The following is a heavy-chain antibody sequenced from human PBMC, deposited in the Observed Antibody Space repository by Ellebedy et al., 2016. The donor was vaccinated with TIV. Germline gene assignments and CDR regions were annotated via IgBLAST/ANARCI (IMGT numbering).Heavy chain of an antibody. J-gene: IGHJ4*02. V-gene: IGHV3-15*01. D-gene: IGHD4-17*01. CDR3: VRATLDY. CDR1: GFTFSYAW. CDR2: IKSKADRGTA. Sequence: GGSLRLSXTASGFTFSYAWMTWVRQAPGKGLERVGRIKSKADRGTADYAGPVKGRFGISRDDSKNTVYLEMNNLKTEDTAVYYCVRATLDYWGQGTLVTVSS.